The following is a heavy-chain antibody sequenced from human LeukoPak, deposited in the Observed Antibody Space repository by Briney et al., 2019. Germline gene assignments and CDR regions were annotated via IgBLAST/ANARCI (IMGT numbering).Heavy chain of an antibody. Sequence: ASVKVSCKASGYTFTGYYMHWVRQAPGQGLEWMGRINPKSGDTNFAGDTNFAQKFQGRINMTRDTAISTAYMEVSRLRSDDTAVYYCAREGYGSGTFFDSWGQGTLVTVSS. J-gene: IGHJ4*02. D-gene: IGHD3-10*01. V-gene: IGHV1-2*06. CDR3: AREGYGSGTFFDS. CDR1: GYTFTGYY. CDR2: INPKSGDTNFAGDT.